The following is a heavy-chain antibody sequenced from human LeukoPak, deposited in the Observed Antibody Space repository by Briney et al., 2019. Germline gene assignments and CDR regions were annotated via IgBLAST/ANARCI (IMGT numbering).Heavy chain of an antibody. V-gene: IGHV4-59*01. CDR3: ARGWMAAADY. D-gene: IGHD6-13*01. J-gene: IGHJ4*02. CDR1: GGSISSYY. CDR2: IYYSGST. Sequence: SETLSLTCTVPGGSISSYYWSWIRQPPGKGLEWIGYIYYSGSTNYNPSLKSRVTISVDTSKNQFSLKLSSVTAADTAVYYCARGWMAAADYWGQGTLVTVSS.